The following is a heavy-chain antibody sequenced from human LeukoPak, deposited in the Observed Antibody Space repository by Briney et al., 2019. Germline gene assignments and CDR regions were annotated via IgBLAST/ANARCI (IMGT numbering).Heavy chain of an antibody. Sequence: SETLSLTCTVSGGSINSYYWSWIRQPPGKGLEWIGYIHYSGTTNYNPSLKSRVTISVDTSKNHFSLKLSSVTAADTAVYYCARHRSPSSLSYFDIWGQGTLVIVSS. D-gene: IGHD6-19*01. V-gene: IGHV4-59*08. CDR1: GGSINSYY. J-gene: IGHJ4*02. CDR2: IHYSGTT. CDR3: ARHRSPSSLSYFDI.